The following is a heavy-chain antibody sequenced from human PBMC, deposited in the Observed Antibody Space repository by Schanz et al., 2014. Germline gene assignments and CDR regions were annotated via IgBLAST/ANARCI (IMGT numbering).Heavy chain of an antibody. CDR1: GFTFSTYA. CDR2: ISYDGSHK. V-gene: IGHV3-30*04. D-gene: IGHD6-13*01. J-gene: IGHJ4*02. CDR3: AKGLGTRSNNFDY. Sequence: QVQLVESGGGVVQPGRSLRLSCAASGFTFSTYAMHWVRQAPGKGLEWVAVISYDGSHKDYADSVKGRFTISRDNSKNTLYLQMNSLRAEDTAVFYCAKGLGTRSNNFDYWGQGTLVTVSS.